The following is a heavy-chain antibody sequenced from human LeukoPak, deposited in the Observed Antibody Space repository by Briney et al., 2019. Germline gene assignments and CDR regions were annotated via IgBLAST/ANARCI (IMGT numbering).Heavy chain of an antibody. CDR1: GGSISSGSYY. V-gene: IGHV4-61*02. CDR2: IYTSGST. J-gene: IGHJ4*02. D-gene: IGHD1-20*01. CDR3: ARAYNWNDSENYFDY. Sequence: SETLSLTCTVSGGSISSGSYYWSWIRQPAGKGLEWIGRIYTSGSTNYNPSLKSRVTISVDTSKNQFSLKLSSVTAADTAVYYCARAYNWNDSENYFDYWGQGTLVTVSS.